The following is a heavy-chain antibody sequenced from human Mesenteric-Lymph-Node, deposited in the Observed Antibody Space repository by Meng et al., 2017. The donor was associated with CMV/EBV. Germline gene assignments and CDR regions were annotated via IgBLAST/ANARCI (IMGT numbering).Heavy chain of an antibody. CDR1: GFTFSRHG. V-gene: IGHV3-33*06. J-gene: IGHJ6*02. Sequence: GESLKISCAASGFTFSRHGMHWVRQAPGKGLEWVAVIWYDGSNKYYADSVKGRFTISRDNSKNTLYLQMNSLRAEDTAVYYCAKEGAYGSGKHGMDVWGQGTTVTVSS. CDR3: AKEGAYGSGKHGMDV. D-gene: IGHD3-10*01. CDR2: IWYDGSNK.